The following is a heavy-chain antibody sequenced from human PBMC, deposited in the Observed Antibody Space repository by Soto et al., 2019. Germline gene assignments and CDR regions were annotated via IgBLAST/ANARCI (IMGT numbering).Heavy chain of an antibody. Sequence: SETLSLTCAVSGGSISSSNWCSWVRQPPGKGLEWIGEIYHSGSTNYNPSLKSRVTISVDKSKNQFSLKLSSVTAADTAVYYCARAQEGNCSSTSCHGLDGMDVWGQGTTVTSP. J-gene: IGHJ6*02. CDR1: GGSISSSNW. CDR3: ARAQEGNCSSTSCHGLDGMDV. V-gene: IGHV4-4*02. D-gene: IGHD2-2*01. CDR2: IYHSGST.